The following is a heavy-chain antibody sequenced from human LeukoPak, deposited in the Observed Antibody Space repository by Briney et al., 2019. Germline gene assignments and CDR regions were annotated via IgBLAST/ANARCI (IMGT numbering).Heavy chain of an antibody. V-gene: IGHV1-69*05. J-gene: IGHJ4*02. CDR2: IIPIFGTA. CDR1: GGTFTSYA. Sequence: GASVKVSCKASGGTFTSYAISWVRQAPGQGLEWMGGIIPIFGTANYAQKFQGRVTITTDESTSTAYMELSSLRSEDTAVYYCAREYYYDSSGYSPYYFDYWGQGTLVTVSS. CDR3: AREYYYDSSGYSPYYFDY. D-gene: IGHD3-22*01.